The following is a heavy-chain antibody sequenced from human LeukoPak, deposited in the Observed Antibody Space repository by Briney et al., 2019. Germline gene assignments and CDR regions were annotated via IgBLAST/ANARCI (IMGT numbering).Heavy chain of an antibody. CDR3: ARVGITGTFYYGVDY. Sequence: GGSLRLSCAASGFTFSSYGMHWVRQAPGKGLEWVAVIWYDGSNKYYADSVKGRFTISRDNSKNTLYLQMNSLRAEDTAVYYCARVGITGTFYYGVDYWGQGTLVTVPS. V-gene: IGHV3-33*01. J-gene: IGHJ4*02. D-gene: IGHD1-20*01. CDR1: GFTFSSYG. CDR2: IWYDGSNK.